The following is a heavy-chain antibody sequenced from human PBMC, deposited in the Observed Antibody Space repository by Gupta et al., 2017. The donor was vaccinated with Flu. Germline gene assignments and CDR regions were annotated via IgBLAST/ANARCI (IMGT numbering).Heavy chain of an antibody. CDR1: GSTFHIYA. Sequence: EVQLLESGGDLVQPGGSLRLSCAASGSTFHIYAMNWAAQAPGKGLEWVSSISGSGGDTYYADSVKGRFTISRDNPKNTLYLQMNSLGVEDTAVYYCAKERVGAADVKYFDYWGQGTLVTVSS. J-gene: IGHJ4*02. CDR3: AKERVGAADVKYFDY. V-gene: IGHV3-23*01. D-gene: IGHD1-26*01. CDR2: ISGSGGDT.